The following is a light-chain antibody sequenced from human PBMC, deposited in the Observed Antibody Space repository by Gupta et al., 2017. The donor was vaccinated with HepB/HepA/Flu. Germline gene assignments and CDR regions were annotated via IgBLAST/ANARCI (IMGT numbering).Light chain of an antibody. J-gene: IGLJ2*01. V-gene: IGLV1-40*01. CDR2: GNS. Sequence: QPVLTQPPSVSGAPCGRVTISCTGDSSNIGGGYDGHWYQQLPGQAPKLLIYGNSNRPSGVPDRFSGSKSGTSASLTITGLQAEDEADYYCQSYDSRRSGAVFGGGTKLTVL. CDR1: SSNIGGGYD. CDR3: QSYDSRRSGAV.